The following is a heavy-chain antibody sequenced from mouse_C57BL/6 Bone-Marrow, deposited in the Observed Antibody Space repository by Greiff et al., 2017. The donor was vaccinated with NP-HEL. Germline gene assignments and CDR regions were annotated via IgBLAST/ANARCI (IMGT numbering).Heavy chain of an antibody. V-gene: IGHV1-55*01. CDR3: ARTGYYYGPMDY. CDR1: GYTFTSYW. J-gene: IGHJ4*01. CDR2: IYPGSGST. Sequence: VQLQQSGAELVKPGASVKMSCKASGYTFTSYWITWVKQRPGQGLEWIGDIYPGSGSTNYNEKFKSKATLTVDTSSSTAYMQLSSLTSEDSAVYYCARTGYYYGPMDYWGQGTSVTVSS. D-gene: IGHD1-1*01.